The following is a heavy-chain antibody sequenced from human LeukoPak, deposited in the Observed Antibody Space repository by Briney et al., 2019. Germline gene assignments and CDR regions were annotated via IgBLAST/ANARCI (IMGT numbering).Heavy chain of an antibody. CDR1: GFTFSRNA. J-gene: IGHJ4*02. D-gene: IGHD3-3*01. Sequence: PGGSLRLSCAASGFTFSRNAMTGVRQAPGRGQEWASSVTGSGGTTFYADSVKGRFTISRDNSKNTLFLQMNSLRAEDTAVYYCARDGFFTPFFYFDYWGQGTLVTVSS. CDR2: VTGSGGTT. V-gene: IGHV3-23*01. CDR3: ARDGFFTPFFYFDY.